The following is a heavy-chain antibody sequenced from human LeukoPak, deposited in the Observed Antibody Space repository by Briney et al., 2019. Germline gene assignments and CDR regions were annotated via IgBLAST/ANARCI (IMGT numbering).Heavy chain of an antibody. J-gene: IGHJ2*01. V-gene: IGHV3-11*06. CDR3: ARDPRVSPWVWYFDL. D-gene: IGHD1-26*01. Sequence: CVKGRVTISRDSAKNSVYLQMISLRAEDTAVYFCARDPRVSPWVWYFDLWGRGTLVPVSS.